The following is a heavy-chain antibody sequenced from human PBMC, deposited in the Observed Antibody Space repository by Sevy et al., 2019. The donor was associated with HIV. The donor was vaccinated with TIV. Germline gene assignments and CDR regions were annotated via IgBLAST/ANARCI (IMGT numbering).Heavy chain of an antibody. CDR2: IRKDGNNK. Sequence: GGSLRLSCTASGFAFKTYGMHWVRQAPGKGLEWVAVIRKDGNNKFYADSVRGRFTFSRDNSKNTLSRQMNSLRAEDTAVYYCVREKGPFDAFDIWGQGTMVTVSS. CDR1: GFAFKTYG. CDR3: VREKGPFDAFDI. V-gene: IGHV3-33*01. J-gene: IGHJ3*02.